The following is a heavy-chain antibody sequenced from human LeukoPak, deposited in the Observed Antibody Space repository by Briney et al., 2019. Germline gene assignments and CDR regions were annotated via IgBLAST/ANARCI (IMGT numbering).Heavy chain of an antibody. CDR1: GFTFSSYW. CDR2: IKQDGSEK. V-gene: IGHV3-7*01. D-gene: IGHD6-19*01. J-gene: IGHJ4*02. Sequence: GGSLRLSCAASGFTFSSYWMSWVRQAPGKRLEWVANIKQDGSEKYYVDSVKGRFTISRDNAKNSLYLQMNSLRAEDTAVYYCARSLFGYSSGWYPYYFGYWGQGTLVTVSS. CDR3: ARSLFGYSSGWYPYYFGY.